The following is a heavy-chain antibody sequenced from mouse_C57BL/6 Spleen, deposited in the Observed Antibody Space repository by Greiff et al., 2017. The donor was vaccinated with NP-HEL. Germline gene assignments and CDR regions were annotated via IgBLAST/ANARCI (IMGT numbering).Heavy chain of an antibody. CDR1: GYTFTSYW. D-gene: IGHD2-1*01. CDR3: ARGGIYYGNYEDY. V-gene: IGHV1-53*01. CDR2: INPSNGGT. J-gene: IGHJ2*01. Sequence: QVQLKQPGTELVKPGASVKLSCKASGYTFTSYWMHWVKQRPGQGLEWIGNINPSNGGTNYNEKFKSKATLTVDKSSSTAYMQLSSLTSEDSAVYYCARGGIYYGNYEDYWGQGTTLTVSS.